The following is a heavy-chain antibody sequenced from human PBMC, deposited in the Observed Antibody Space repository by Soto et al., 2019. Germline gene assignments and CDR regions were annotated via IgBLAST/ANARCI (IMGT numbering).Heavy chain of an antibody. CDR2: IKSKVDGGTT. J-gene: IGHJ6*02. D-gene: IGHD2-15*01. Sequence: EVQLVESGGGLVKPGGSLRLSCAASGFTFTNAWMNWVRQAPGKGLEWIGRIKSKVDGGTTEYAAPVKVRFNISRDDSKKTLYLQMKSLKTEDTAVYFCTTELVVTHNHQYFGMDVWGQGTTVTVSS. V-gene: IGHV3-15*01. CDR1: GFTFTNAW. CDR3: TTELVVTHNHQYFGMDV.